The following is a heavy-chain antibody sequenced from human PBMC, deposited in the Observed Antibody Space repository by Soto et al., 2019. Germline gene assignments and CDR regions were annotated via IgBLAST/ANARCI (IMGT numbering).Heavy chain of an antibody. Sequence: ASVKVSCKASGGTFSSYAISWVRQAPGQGLEWMGGIIPIFGTANYAQKFQGRVTITADESTSTAYMELSSLRSEDTAVYCCARDEGAFWSGYPSRPFDYWGQGTLVTVSS. D-gene: IGHD3-3*01. V-gene: IGHV1-69*13. CDR3: ARDEGAFWSGYPSRPFDY. CDR2: IIPIFGTA. CDR1: GGTFSSYA. J-gene: IGHJ4*02.